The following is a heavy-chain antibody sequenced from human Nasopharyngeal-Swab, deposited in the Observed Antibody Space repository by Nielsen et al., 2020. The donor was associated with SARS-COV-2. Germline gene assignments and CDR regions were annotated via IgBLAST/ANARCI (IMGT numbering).Heavy chain of an antibody. Sequence: SETLSLTCTVSGYSISSGYYWGWIRQPPGKGLEWIGSIYHSGSTYYNPSLKSRVTISVDTSKNQFSLKLSSVTAADTAVYYCATYTSITMVRGVIGWFDPWGQGTLVTVSS. CDR2: IYHSGST. J-gene: IGHJ5*02. CDR3: ATYTSITMVRGVIGWFDP. CDR1: GYSISSGYY. V-gene: IGHV4-38-2*02. D-gene: IGHD3-10*01.